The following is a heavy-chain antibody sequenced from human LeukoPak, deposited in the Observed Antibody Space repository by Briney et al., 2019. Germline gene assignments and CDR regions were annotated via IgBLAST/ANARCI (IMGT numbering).Heavy chain of an antibody. J-gene: IGHJ4*02. CDR3: ARDLFSGSYQEDF. CDR1: RFRLSSYW. V-gene: IGHV3-7*01. CDR2: IKYDGSGK. D-gene: IGHD1-26*01. Sequence: GGSLRLSCAASRFRLSSYWMNWVRQAPGKGLEWVANIKYDGSGKYYVDSVKGRFTISRDDAKNSLYLEMNSLRAEDTAVYYCARDLFSGSYQEDFWGQGTLVTVSS.